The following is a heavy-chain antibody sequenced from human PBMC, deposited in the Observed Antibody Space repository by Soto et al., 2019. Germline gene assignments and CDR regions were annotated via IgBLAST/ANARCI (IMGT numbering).Heavy chain of an antibody. CDR3: ARATRYFGSFDA. J-gene: IGHJ4*02. V-gene: IGHV3-53*01. CDR1: GFSVTNNY. Sequence: GGSLRLSCAASGFSVTNNYMTWFRQAPGKGLEWVSIIYTGGSVYYGESVKGRSTISRDSSKNTVFLQVNTLRAEDTAVYYCARATRYFGSFDAWGQGTLVTVSS. D-gene: IGHD1-1*01. CDR2: IYTGGSV.